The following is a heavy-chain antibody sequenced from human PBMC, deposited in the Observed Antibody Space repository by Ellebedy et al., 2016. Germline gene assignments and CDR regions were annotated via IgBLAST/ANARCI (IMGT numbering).Heavy chain of an antibody. CDR2: IYYSGST. Sequence: SETLSLTCTVSGGSISSYYWSWIRQPPGKGLEWIGYIYYSGSTNYNPSLKSRVTISVDTSKNQFSLKLSSVTAADTAVYYCARRYYYGSGSYRSHYYYYYGMDVWGQGTTVTVSS. D-gene: IGHD3-10*01. J-gene: IGHJ6*02. V-gene: IGHV4-59*12. CDR3: ARRYYYGSGSYRSHYYYYYGMDV. CDR1: GGSISSYY.